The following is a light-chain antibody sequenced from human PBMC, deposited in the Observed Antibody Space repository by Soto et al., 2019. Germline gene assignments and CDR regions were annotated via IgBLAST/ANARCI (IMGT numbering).Light chain of an antibody. CDR2: DNN. J-gene: IGLJ2*01. Sequence: QSVLTQPPSVSAAPGQKVTISCSGSSSNIGNNYVSWYQQLPGTAPKLLIYDNNKRPSGIPDRFSGSKSGTSATLGITGLQTGDEAGYYCGTWDSRLSAVVFGGGTKLTVL. V-gene: IGLV1-51*01. CDR3: GTWDSRLSAVV. CDR1: SSNIGNNY.